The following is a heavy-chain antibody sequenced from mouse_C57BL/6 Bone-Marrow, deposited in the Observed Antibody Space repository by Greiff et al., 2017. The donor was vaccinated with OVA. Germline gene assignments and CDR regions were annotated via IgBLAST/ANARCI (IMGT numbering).Heavy chain of an antibody. J-gene: IGHJ2*01. V-gene: IGHV5-15*04. CDR2: ISNLAYSI. D-gene: IGHD1-1*02. CDR1: GFTFSDYG. CDR3: ARRGNYAPFDY. Sequence: EVKLVESGGGLVQPGGSLKLSCAASGFTFSDYGMAWVRQAPRKGPEWVAFISNLAYSIYYADTVTGRFTISRENAKNTLYLEMSSLRSEDTAMYYCARRGNYAPFDYWGQGTTLTGSS.